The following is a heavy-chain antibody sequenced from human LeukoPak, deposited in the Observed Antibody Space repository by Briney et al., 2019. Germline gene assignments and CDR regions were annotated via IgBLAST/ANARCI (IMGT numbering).Heavy chain of an antibody. CDR1: GYTFTSYY. V-gene: IGHV1-46*01. J-gene: IGHJ4*02. CDR2: INPSGGRT. Sequence: APVRVSCKASGYTFTSYYMHWVRQAPGQGLEWMGIINPSGGRTSYAKKFQGRVTMTRDPSTGTVYMELSSLRSEDTAVYYCASLRSGDYEGFDYWGQGTLVTVSS. D-gene: IGHD2-21*02. CDR3: ASLRSGDYEGFDY.